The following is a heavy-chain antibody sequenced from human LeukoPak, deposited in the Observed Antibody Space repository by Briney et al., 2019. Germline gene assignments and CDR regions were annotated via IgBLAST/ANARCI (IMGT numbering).Heavy chain of an antibody. CDR1: GGTFSSYT. CDR3: ARDSSGSYSDY. D-gene: IGHD1-26*01. Sequence: TVKLPCKASGGTFSSYTISCVPQAPGQGLEWMGRIHPILGKAIYAQKYRGRDTITTDESTSTAYMELSSWRHEDVAVCDCARDSSGSYSDYWGEGTMVTVCS. V-gene: IGHV1-69*16. CDR2: IHPILGKA. J-gene: IGHJ4*02.